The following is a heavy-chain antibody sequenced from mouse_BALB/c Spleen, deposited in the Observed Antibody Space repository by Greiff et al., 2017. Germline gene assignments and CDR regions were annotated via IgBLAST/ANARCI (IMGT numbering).Heavy chain of an antibody. CDR2: IRLKSNNYAT. D-gene: IGHD1-1*01. CDR1: GFTFSNYW. V-gene: IGHV6-6*02. J-gene: IGHJ1*01. CDR3: TRPYYYGTDWYFDV. Sequence: EVHLVESGGGLVQPGGSMKLSCVASGFTFSNYWMNWVRQSPEKGLEWVAEIRLKSNNYATHYAESVKGRFTISRDDSKSSVYLQMNNLRAEDTGIYYCTRPYYYGTDWYFDVWGAGTTVTVSS.